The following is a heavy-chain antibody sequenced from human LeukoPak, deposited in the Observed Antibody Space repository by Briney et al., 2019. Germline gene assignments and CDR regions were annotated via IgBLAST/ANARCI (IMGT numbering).Heavy chain of an antibody. Sequence: SETLSLTCSVSGDSIRSYYWSWLRQPPGKGLEWIGYIYYSGSAKYNPSLRSRVTISVDTSKNRFSLSLSSVTAADTAVYYCATIESRDNYWGQGTLVTVSS. D-gene: IGHD2-15*01. CDR2: IYYSGSA. CDR1: GDSIRSYY. J-gene: IGHJ4*02. V-gene: IGHV4-59*08. CDR3: ATIESRDNY.